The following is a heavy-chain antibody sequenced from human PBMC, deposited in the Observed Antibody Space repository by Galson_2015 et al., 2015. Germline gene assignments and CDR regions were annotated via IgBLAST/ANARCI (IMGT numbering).Heavy chain of an antibody. Sequence: SLRLSCAASGFTFSSYAMGWVRQAPGKGLEWVSGISGSGGSTYFADSVKGRFTISRDSSKNTLYLQMNSLRAEDTAVYYCAKDYGGTCMWMYYFDSWGQGTLVSVSS. D-gene: IGHD1-1*01. CDR1: GFTFSSYA. CDR3: AKDYGGTCMWMYYFDS. J-gene: IGHJ4*02. V-gene: IGHV3-23*01. CDR2: ISGSGGST.